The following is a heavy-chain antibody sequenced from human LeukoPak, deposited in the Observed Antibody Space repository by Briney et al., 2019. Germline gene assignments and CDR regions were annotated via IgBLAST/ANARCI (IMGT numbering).Heavy chain of an antibody. CDR1: GGSISSYY. CDR3: ARVEYTGGWYPFDY. Sequence: PSETLSLTCTVSGGSISSYYWSWIRQPAGKALEWIGRIYGSGTTNYNPPLKSRVTMSLDTSKNQFSLKLTSVTAADTAVYYCARVEYTGGWYPFDYWGQGTLVTVSS. D-gene: IGHD6-19*01. V-gene: IGHV4-4*07. J-gene: IGHJ4*02. CDR2: IYGSGTT.